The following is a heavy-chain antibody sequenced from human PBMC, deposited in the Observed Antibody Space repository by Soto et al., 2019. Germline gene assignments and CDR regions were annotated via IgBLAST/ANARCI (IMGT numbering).Heavy chain of an antibody. V-gene: IGHV5-51*01. CDR2: IYPGDSDT. J-gene: IGHJ3*02. Sequence: GESLKISCKGSGYSFATYWIGWVRQMPGKGLEWMGIIYPGDSDTRYSPSFQGQVTISADKSTSTAYLQWSGLKASDTAMYYCARLPGVVVVAATGGAFDIWGQGTMVTVSS. D-gene: IGHD2-15*01. CDR1: GYSFATYW. CDR3: ARLPGVVVVAATGGAFDI.